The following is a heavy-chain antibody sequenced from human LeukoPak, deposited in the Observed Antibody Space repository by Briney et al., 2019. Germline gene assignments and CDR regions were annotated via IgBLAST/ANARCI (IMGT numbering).Heavy chain of an antibody. V-gene: IGHV3-21*01. CDR2: ISSSSSYI. CDR3: ANQNYDFWRRFDY. J-gene: IGHJ4*02. Sequence: PGGSLRLSCAASGFTFSSYSMNWVRQAPGKGLEWVSSISSSSSYIYYADSVKGRFTISRDNAKNSLYLQMNSLRAEDTAVYYCANQNYDFWRRFDYWGQGTLVTVSS. D-gene: IGHD3-3*01. CDR1: GFTFSSYS.